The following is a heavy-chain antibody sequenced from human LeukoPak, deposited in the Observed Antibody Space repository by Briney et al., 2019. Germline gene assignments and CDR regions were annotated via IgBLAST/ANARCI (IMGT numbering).Heavy chain of an antibody. V-gene: IGHV3-43*02. CDR3: ATWAFYHDLDV. CDR2: INADGGRT. CDR1: GFSLGAYA. D-gene: IGHD3-3*01. J-gene: IGHJ6*02. Sequence: GGSLRLSCVASGFSLGAYAMHWVRQARGKGLEWVSHINADGGRTYYADAVKGRFTSSRDNSEDSLYLQMTGLRAEDSAVYYCATWAFYHDLDVWGRGTTVTVSS.